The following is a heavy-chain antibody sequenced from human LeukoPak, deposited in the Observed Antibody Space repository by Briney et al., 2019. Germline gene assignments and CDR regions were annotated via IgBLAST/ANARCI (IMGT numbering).Heavy chain of an antibody. CDR1: GFTFSSYG. CDR2: ISHDGSNE. CDR3: AKEGYYGSGSFPDS. D-gene: IGHD3-10*01. J-gene: IGHJ4*02. Sequence: GGSLRPSCEASGFTFSSYGMHWVRRAPGKGLEWMTVISHDGSNEYYIDSVKGRFTISRDNSKSTLYLQMNSLRVEDTAVYYCAKEGYYGSGSFPDSWGQGTLVTVSS. V-gene: IGHV3-30*18.